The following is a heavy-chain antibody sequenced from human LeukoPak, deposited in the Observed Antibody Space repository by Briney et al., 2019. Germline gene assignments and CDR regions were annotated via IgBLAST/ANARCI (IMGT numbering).Heavy chain of an antibody. CDR2: IYSGGNT. V-gene: IGHV3-66*04. CDR3: ARLVTGTTVINSGWFDP. D-gene: IGHD4-23*01. J-gene: IGHJ5*02. CDR1: GFTFSNAW. Sequence: GGSLRLSCAASGFTFSNAWMNWVRQAPGKGLEWASVIYSGGNTYHADSVKGRFSISRDNSKNTVYLQMNGLRVEDTAVYYCARLVTGTTVINSGWFDPWGRETPVTVSS.